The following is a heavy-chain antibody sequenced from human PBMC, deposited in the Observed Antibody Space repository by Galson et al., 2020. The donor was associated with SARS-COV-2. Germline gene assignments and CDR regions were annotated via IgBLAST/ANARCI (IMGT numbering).Heavy chain of an antibody. CDR1: GGSISSYY. D-gene: IGHD4-17*01. Sequence: SETLSLTCTVSGGSISSYYWSWIRQPPGKGLEWIGYIYYSGSTNYNPSLKSRVTISVDTSKNQFSLKLSSVTAADTAVYYCARVYGDPNTNYYYYGMDVWGQGTTVTVSS. V-gene: IGHV4-59*13. CDR2: IYYSGST. J-gene: IGHJ6*02. CDR3: ARVYGDPNTNYYYYGMDV.